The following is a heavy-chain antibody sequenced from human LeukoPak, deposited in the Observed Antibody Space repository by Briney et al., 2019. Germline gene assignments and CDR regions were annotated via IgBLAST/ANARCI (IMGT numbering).Heavy chain of an antibody. D-gene: IGHD2-2*02. CDR1: GFTFSSYW. J-gene: IGHJ6*03. V-gene: IGHV3-74*01. CDR3: ARLNIVAVPGAILDYYMDV. Sequence: GGSLRLSCAASGFTFSSYWMHWVRQVPGKGLVWVSRINTDGSSTSYADSVKGRFTISRDNAKNTLYLQMNSLKAEDTAVYYCARLNIVAVPGAILDYYMDVWGKGTTVTVSS. CDR2: INTDGSST.